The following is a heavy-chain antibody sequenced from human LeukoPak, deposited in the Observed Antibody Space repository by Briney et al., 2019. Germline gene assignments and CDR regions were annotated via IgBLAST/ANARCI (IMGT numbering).Heavy chain of an antibody. CDR3: ARSGITIFGVVIIPAHDI. D-gene: IGHD3-3*01. V-gene: IGHV4-59*08. J-gene: IGHJ3*02. CDR2: IYYSGST. CDR1: GGSISSYY. Sequence: PSETLSLTCTVSGGSISSYYWSWIRQPPGKGLEWIGYIYYSGSTNYNPSLKSRVTISVDTSKNQISLMLASVTAADTAVYYCARSGITIFGVVIIPAHDIWGQGTMVTVSS.